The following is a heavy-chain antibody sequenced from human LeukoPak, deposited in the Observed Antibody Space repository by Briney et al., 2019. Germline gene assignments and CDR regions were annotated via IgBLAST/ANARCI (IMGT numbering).Heavy chain of an antibody. CDR3: ARTYYGSGSYSYYYYMDV. Sequence: SETLSLTCTVSGGSISSYYWSWIRQPAGKGLEWIGRIYTSGSTNYNPSLKSRVTMSVDTSKNQFSLKLSSVTAADTAVYYCARTYYGSGSYSYYYYMDVWGKGTTVTISS. D-gene: IGHD3-10*01. CDR1: GGSISSYY. V-gene: IGHV4-4*07. CDR2: IYTSGST. J-gene: IGHJ6*03.